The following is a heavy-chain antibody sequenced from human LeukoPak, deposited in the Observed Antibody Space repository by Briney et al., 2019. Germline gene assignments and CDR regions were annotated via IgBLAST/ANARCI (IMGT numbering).Heavy chain of an antibody. CDR1: GFTFRDYT. Sequence: PGGSLRLSCAASGFTFRDYTMNWVRQAPGKGLEWVSAIDKSGTYIKYADSVKGRFTVSRDNAKNSVFLQMNSLRVEDTAVYFCAREVLIVVEPAANTVDYWGQGTLVTVSS. CDR2: IDKSGTYI. CDR3: AREVLIVVEPAANTVDY. J-gene: IGHJ4*02. D-gene: IGHD2-15*01. V-gene: IGHV3-21*01.